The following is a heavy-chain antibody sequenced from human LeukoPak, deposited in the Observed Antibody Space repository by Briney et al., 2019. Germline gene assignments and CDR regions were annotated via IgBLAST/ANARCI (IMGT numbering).Heavy chain of an antibody. J-gene: IGHJ4*02. CDR3: ARYSVGFGGYYFADY. CDR2: TYYRSKWYN. V-gene: IGHV6-1*01. Sequence: SQTLSLTCAISGDSVSSNSAAWNWIRQSPSRGLECLGRTYYRSKWYNDYAVSVKSRITITPDTSKNQLSLQLNSVTPEYTAVYYCARYSVGFGGYYFADYWGQGTLVTVSS. D-gene: IGHD2/OR15-2a*01. CDR1: GDSVSSNSAA.